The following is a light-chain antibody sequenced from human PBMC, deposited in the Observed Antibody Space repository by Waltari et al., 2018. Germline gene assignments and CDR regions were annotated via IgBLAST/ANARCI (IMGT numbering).Light chain of an antibody. CDR1: SSDVGVYDY. CDR3: CSFAGSYTFV. J-gene: IGLJ2*01. Sequence: QSALTPPRSVSGSPGQSVTISCTGISSDVGVYDYVSWYQQHPGKAPKCIIYDVSKRPSGVPDRFSGSKSGNTASLTISGLQAEDEADYCCCSFAGSYTFVFGGGTKLTVL. V-gene: IGLV2-11*01. CDR2: DVS.